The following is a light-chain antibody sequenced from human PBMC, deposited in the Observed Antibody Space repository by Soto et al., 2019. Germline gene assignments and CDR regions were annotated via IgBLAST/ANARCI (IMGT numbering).Light chain of an antibody. Sequence: TQSPSTLSASVGDRVTITCRASQSISDNNLAWFQQKPGQAPRLLIYAASSRATGIPDRFSGSGSGTDFTLTINRLEPEDFAMYYCQQDGSLPFTFGPGTKLD. CDR3: QQDGSLPFT. CDR1: QSISDNN. J-gene: IGKJ3*01. V-gene: IGKV3-20*01. CDR2: AAS.